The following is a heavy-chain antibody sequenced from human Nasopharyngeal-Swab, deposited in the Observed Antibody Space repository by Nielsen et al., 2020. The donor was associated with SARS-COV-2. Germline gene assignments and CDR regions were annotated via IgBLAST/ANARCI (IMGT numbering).Heavy chain of an antibody. D-gene: IGHD3-16*01. CDR3: ARLRRDGRLKSPYYYYYMDV. J-gene: IGHJ6*03. V-gene: IGHV4-31*02. Sequence: SETLSRTWTVSGGTISRGGYYWSWMRQHPGKGLEWIGYIYDSGSTYYNPSLKSRVTISVDTSKNQFSLKLRSVTAADTAVYYCARLRRDGRLKSPYYYYYMDVWGKGTTVTVSS. CDR2: IYDSGST. CDR1: GGTISRGGYY.